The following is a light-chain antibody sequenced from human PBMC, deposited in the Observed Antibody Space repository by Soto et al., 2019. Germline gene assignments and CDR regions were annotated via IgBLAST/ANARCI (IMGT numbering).Light chain of an antibody. CDR3: QAYNSALLT. CDR2: AAS. V-gene: IGKV1-27*01. CDR1: QGISNY. Sequence: DIQMTQSPSSLSASVGDRVTITCLASQGISNYLAWYQQKPGKVPKLLIYAASTLQSGVPSRFSGSGSVTDFTLTISSLQTEDVATYYCQAYNSALLTFGGGTKVEIK. J-gene: IGKJ4*01.